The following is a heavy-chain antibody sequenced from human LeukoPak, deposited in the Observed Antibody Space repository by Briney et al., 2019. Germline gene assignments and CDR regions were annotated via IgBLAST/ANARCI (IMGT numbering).Heavy chain of an antibody. V-gene: IGHV4-4*07. J-gene: IGHJ4*02. D-gene: IGHD6-13*01. CDR1: GGSISSYY. CDR2: IYTSGST. CDR3: ARDTGSRNIAAAFDY. Sequence: SETLSLTCIVSGGSISSYYWSWIRQPAGKVLEWIGRIYTSGSTNYNPSLKSRVTISVDKSKSQFSLKLNSVTAADTAVYYCARDTGSRNIAAAFDYWGQGTLVTVSS.